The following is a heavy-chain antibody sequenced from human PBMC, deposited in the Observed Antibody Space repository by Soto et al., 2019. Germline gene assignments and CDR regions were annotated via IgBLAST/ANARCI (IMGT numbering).Heavy chain of an antibody. Sequence: QVQLVESGGGVVQPGRSLRLSCAASGFTFSNYVMQWVRQAPGKGLEWVAVISYDGSSKFYADSEGRFTISRDNSKNTPDLEMNKLKAEDKAGYYRTNGRRQQPPLDWGQGTLVTVSS. CDR3: TNGRRQQPPLD. V-gene: IGHV3-30*18. CDR2: ISYDGSSK. J-gene: IGHJ4*02. CDR1: GFTFSNYV. D-gene: IGHD1-26*01.